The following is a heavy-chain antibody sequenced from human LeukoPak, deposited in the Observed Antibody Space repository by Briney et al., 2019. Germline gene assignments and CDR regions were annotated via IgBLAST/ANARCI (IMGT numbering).Heavy chain of an antibody. D-gene: IGHD6-25*01. CDR3: ARGPYSSDAGY. Sequence: SETLSLTCAVYGGSFTSYYWSWIRQPPGKGLEWIGEISHTGHTNYNPSLKSRVTMSAETSKNQLSLILTSVTAADTAVYYCARGPYSSDAGYWGQGTLVTVSS. CDR1: GGSFTSYY. CDR2: ISHTGHT. V-gene: IGHV4-34*01. J-gene: IGHJ4*02.